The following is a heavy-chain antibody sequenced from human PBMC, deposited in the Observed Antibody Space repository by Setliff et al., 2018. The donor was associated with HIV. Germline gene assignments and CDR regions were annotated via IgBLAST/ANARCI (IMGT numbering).Heavy chain of an antibody. J-gene: IGHJ4*02. V-gene: IGHV3-7*03. D-gene: IGHD2-21*01. CDR3: ATQVWSNMDY. Sequence: GGSLRLSCAASGFTFSSYWMSWVRQAPGKGLEWVANINEDGSDKFYVDSIKGRFTVSRDNAKNSLYLQINNLRRDDTAMYYCATQVWSNMDYWGQGTLVTVSS. CDR1: GFTFSSYW. CDR2: INEDGSDK.